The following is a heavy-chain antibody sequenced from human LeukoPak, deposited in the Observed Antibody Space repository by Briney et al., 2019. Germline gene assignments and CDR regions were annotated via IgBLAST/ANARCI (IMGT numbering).Heavy chain of an antibody. Sequence: GRSLRLSCAASGFTFSSYAMHWVRQAPGKGLEWVAVISYDGSNKYYADSVKGRFTISRDNSKNTLYLQMNSLRAADTAVYYGARDPGGLKSSIAAPAEYWGQGTLVTVSS. CDR2: ISYDGSNK. V-gene: IGHV3-30*01. CDR1: GFTFSSYA. CDR3: ARDPGGLKSSIAAPAEY. D-gene: IGHD6-6*01. J-gene: IGHJ4*02.